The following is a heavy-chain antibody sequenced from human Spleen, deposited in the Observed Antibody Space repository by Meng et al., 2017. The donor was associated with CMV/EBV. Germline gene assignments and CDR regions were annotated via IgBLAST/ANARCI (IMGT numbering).Heavy chain of an antibody. V-gene: IGHV3-21*01. CDR1: AFSISTYN. D-gene: IGHD1-26*01. CDR2: ISSSSSYI. Sequence: GESLKISCAASAFSISTYNMNWVRQAPEKGLEWISSISSSSSYIHYGDSVKGRFTIARDNAKNSLYLQMNSLRAEDTAVYYCARVRGSYCVDYWGQGTLVTVSS. J-gene: IGHJ4*02. CDR3: ARVRGSYCVDY.